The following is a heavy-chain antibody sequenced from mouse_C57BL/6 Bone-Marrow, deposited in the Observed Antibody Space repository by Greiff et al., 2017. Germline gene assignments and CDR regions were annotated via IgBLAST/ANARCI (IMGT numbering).Heavy chain of an antibody. CDR2: INPNNGGT. D-gene: IGHD2-4*01. V-gene: IGHV1-26*01. Sequence: VQLQQSGPELVKPGASVKISCKASGYTFTDYYMNWVKQSHGKSLEWIGDINPNNGGTSYNQKFKGKATLTVDKSSSTAYMELRSLTSEDSAVYYCARGKYYDYDERGYYAMDYWGQGTSVTVSS. CDR1: GYTFTDYY. J-gene: IGHJ4*01. CDR3: ARGKYYDYDERGYYAMDY.